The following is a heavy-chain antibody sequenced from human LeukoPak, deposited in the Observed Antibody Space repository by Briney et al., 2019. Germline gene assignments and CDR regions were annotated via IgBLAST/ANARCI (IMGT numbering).Heavy chain of an antibody. Sequence: GGSLRLSCAASGFTFSNAWMSWVRQAPGKGLEWVSGISGSGGTTYYADSVKGRFTISRDNSKNTLYLQMNSLRAEDTAVYYCAKHHCSSTSRYRVFDFWGQGTLVTVSS. CDR1: GFTFSNAW. CDR3: AKHHCSSTSRYRVFDF. D-gene: IGHD2-2*02. V-gene: IGHV3-23*01. J-gene: IGHJ4*02. CDR2: ISGSGGTT.